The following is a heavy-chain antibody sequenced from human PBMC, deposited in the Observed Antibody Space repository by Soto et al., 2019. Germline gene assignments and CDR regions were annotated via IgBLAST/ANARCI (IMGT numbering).Heavy chain of an antibody. J-gene: IGHJ6*02. CDR1: GGSFSGYY. Sequence: SETLSLTCAAYGGSFSGYYWSWIRQPPGKGLEWSGEINHSGSTNYNPSLKSRVTISVDTSKNQFSLKLSSVTAADTAVYYCARGVRRALDFYYYYGMDVWGQGTTVTVSS. CDR3: ARGVRRALDFYYYYGMDV. V-gene: IGHV4-34*01. D-gene: IGHD1-1*01. CDR2: INHSGST.